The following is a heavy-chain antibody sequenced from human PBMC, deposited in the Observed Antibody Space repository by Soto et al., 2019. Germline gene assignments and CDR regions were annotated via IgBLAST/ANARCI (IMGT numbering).Heavy chain of an antibody. Sequence: ASVKVSCKASGYTFTSYGISWVRQAPGQGLEWMGWISAYNLKTTYEQKVQGRVTMTIETSTSTAYMELRSLRSDDTAVYYCARDPFGPNFDWQNDALDIWGQGTMVTVS. CDR1: GYTFTSYG. CDR3: ARDPFGPNFDWQNDALDI. J-gene: IGHJ3*02. V-gene: IGHV1-18*01. D-gene: IGHD3-9*01. CDR2: ISAYNLKT.